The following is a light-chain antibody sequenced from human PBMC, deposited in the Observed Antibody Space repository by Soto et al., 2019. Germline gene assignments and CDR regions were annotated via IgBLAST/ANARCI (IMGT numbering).Light chain of an antibody. CDR2: EVS. CDR3: NAQADNGKHV. CDR1: SNNVGHSSF. V-gene: IGLV2-8*01. J-gene: IGLJ1*01. Sequence: ALTQPPSASGSPGQSVTISCTGNSNNVGHSSFISWYQQHPGKGPKLIIYEVSKRPSGVPDRFSGSKSGNTASLSVPGLQDEDEADYFCNAQADNGKHVFGTGTKVTVL.